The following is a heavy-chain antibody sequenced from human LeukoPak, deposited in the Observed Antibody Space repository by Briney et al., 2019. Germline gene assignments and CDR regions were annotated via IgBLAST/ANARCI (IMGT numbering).Heavy chain of an antibody. D-gene: IGHD2-2*01. J-gene: IGHJ4*02. CDR1: GYTFTSYG. Sequence: GASVKVSCKASGYTFTSYGISWVRQAPGQGLEWMGWISAYNGNTNYAQKLQGRVTMTTDTSTSTAYMELRSLRSDDTAVYYCVRLGSTSPGNWYKLFDQWGQGTLVTVSS. CDR3: VRLGSTSPGNWYKLFDQ. V-gene: IGHV1-18*01. CDR2: ISAYNGNT.